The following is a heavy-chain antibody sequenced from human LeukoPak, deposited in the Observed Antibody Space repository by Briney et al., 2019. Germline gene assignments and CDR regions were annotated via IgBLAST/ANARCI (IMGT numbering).Heavy chain of an antibody. CDR2: IYYSGST. Sequence: PSETLSLTCTVSGGSISSSSYYWGWIRQPPGKGLEWIGSIYYSGSTYYNPSLKSRVTISVDTSKNQFSLKLSSVTAADTAVYYCARSVCSDGSCFEYFDYWGQGTLVTVSS. CDR1: GGSISSSSYY. V-gene: IGHV4-39*01. D-gene: IGHD2-15*01. J-gene: IGHJ4*02. CDR3: ARSVCSDGSCFEYFDY.